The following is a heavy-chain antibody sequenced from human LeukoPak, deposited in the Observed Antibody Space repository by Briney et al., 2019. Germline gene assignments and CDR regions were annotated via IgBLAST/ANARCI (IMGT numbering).Heavy chain of an antibody. J-gene: IGHJ4*02. CDR3: ATTPNPLDS. D-gene: IGHD4-11*01. CDR1: GVPFSSYW. V-gene: IGHV3-7*01. CDR2: IKQDGIEK. Sequence: GGSLRLSCAASGVPFSSYWMSWVRQAPGKGLEWVANIKQDGIEKYYLDAVKGRFSISRDNAQNSLYLQMNSLRVEDTAMYYCATTPNPLDSWGQGTLVTVSS.